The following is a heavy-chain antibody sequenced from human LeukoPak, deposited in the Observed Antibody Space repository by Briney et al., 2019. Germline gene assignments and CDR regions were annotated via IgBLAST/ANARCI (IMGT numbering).Heavy chain of an antibody. CDR1: GYSFTSYW. CDR3: ARRKSSIAADY. CDR2: IYPGDSDT. D-gene: IGHD6-6*01. V-gene: IGHV5-51*01. Sequence: PGESRKISGKGSGYSFTSYWIGWVRQMPGKGLEWMGIIYPGDSDTIYSPSFQGQVTISADKSISTAYLQWSSLKASDTAMYYCARRKSSIAADYWGQGTLVTVSS. J-gene: IGHJ4*02.